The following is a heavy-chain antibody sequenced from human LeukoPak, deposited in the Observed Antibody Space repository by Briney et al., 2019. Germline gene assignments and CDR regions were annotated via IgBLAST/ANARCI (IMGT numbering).Heavy chain of an antibody. CDR1: GFSFSSYP. CDR2: ISSSSSTI. V-gene: IGHV3-48*01. CDR3: VRDLGRVWGYYGY. D-gene: IGHD3-16*01. J-gene: IGHJ4*02. Sequence: QPGGSLRLSCAASGFSFSSYPMNWVRQAPGKGLEWVSYISSSSSTIYYADSVKGRFTISRDDAKNSLYLQLNSLRAEDTAVYYCVRDLGRVWGYYGYWGQGTLVTVSS.